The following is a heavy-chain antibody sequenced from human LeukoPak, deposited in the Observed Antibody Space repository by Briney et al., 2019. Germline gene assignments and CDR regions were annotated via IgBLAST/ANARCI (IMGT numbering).Heavy chain of an antibody. V-gene: IGHV1-2*02. D-gene: IGHD2-2*01. Sequence: GASVKVSCEASGYTFTGYYMHWVRQAPGQGLEWMGWINPNSGGTNYAQKFQGRVTMTRDTSISTAYMELSRLRSDDTAVYYCARERRVVPAANFDYWGQGTLVTVSS. CDR3: ARERRVVPAANFDY. CDR2: INPNSGGT. J-gene: IGHJ4*02. CDR1: GYTFTGYY.